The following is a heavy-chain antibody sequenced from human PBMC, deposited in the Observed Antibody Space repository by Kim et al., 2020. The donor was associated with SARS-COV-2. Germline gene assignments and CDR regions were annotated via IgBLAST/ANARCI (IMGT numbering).Heavy chain of an antibody. D-gene: IGHD3-9*01. V-gene: IGHV4-34*01. CDR3: ARVTTILQYYYGMDV. Sequence: SETLSLTCAVYGGSFSGYYWSWIRQPPGKGLEWIGEINHSGSTNYNPSLKSRVTISVDTSKNQFSLKLSSVTAADTAVYYCARVTTILQYYYGMDVWGQGTTVTVSS. CDR2: INHSGST. J-gene: IGHJ6*02. CDR1: GGSFSGYY.